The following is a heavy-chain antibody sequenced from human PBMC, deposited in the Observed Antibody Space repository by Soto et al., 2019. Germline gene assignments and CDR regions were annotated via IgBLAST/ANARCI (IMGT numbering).Heavy chain of an antibody. V-gene: IGHV6-1*01. J-gene: IGHJ4*02. D-gene: IGHD6-19*01. CDR2: TYYRSNWRH. CDR3: ARGVAGSGFDL. CDR1: GDSVSSNTAA. Sequence: SQTLSLTCAISGDSVSSNTAAWDWIRSSPSRGLEWLGRTYYRSNWRHDYAVSVKSRITVNPDTSKNHFSLQLNSVTPDDTAVYYCARGVAGSGFDLWGQGTLVTVSS.